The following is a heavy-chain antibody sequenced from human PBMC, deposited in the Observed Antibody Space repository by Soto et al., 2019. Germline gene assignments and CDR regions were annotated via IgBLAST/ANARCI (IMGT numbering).Heavy chain of an antibody. CDR3: ARGAEMHFDY. J-gene: IGHJ4*02. CDR1: GFTFSSYA. Sequence: QVQLVESGGGVVQPGRSLRLSCAASGFTFSSYAMHWVRQAPGKGLEWVAVISYDGSNKYYADSVKGRFSISRDNSKNTPYLQMTSLRAEDTAVYYCARGAEMHFDYWGQGTLVTVSS. CDR2: ISYDGSNK. V-gene: IGHV3-30-3*01.